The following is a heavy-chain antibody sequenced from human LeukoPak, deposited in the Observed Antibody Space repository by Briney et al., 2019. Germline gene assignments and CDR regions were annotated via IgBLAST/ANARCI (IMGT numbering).Heavy chain of an antibody. V-gene: IGHV3-23*01. CDR1: GFTFSSYA. J-gene: IGHJ4*02. CDR3: AKANELWGYGGLDW. CDR2: ISGSGGST. Sequence: GGSLRLSCAASGFTFSSYAMSWVRQAPGKGLEWVSAISGSGGSTYYGDSVKGRFTISRDNSKNTLYLQMNSLRAEDTAVYYCAKANELWGYGGLDWWGQGTLVTVSS. D-gene: IGHD5-12*01.